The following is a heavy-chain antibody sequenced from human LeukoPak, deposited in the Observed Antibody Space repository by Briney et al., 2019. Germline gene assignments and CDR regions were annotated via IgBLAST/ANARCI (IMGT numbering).Heavy chain of an antibody. D-gene: IGHD3-3*01. J-gene: IGHJ4*02. CDR1: GGSISSSSYY. V-gene: IGHV4-39*07. CDR3: ARGESLPIFGVVIPLIDY. Sequence: SSETLSLTCTVSGGSISSSSYYWGWIRQPPWKGLEWIGSIYYSGSTYYNPSLKSRVTISVDTSKNQFSLKLSSVTAADTAVYYCARGESLPIFGVVIPLIDYWGQGTLVTVSS. CDR2: IYYSGST.